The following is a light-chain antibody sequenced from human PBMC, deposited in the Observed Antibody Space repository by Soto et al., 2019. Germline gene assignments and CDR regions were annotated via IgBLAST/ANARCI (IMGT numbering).Light chain of an antibody. CDR3: SSYTSSSTLV. J-gene: IGLJ2*01. CDR1: SSDVGGYNY. CDR2: EVS. V-gene: IGLV2-14*01. Sequence: QSALTQPASVSGSPGQSITISCTGTSSDVGGYNYVSWYQQHPGKAPKLMIYEVSNRPSGVSNRSSGSKSGNTASLTISGLQAEDEADYYCSSYTSSSTLVFGGGTKPTVL.